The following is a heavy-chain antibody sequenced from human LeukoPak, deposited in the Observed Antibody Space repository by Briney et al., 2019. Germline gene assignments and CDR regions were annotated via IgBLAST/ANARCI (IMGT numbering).Heavy chain of an antibody. Sequence: SVKVSCEASGGTFSSYAISWVRQAPGQGLEWMGGIIPIFGTANYAQKFQGRVTITADESTSTAYMELSSLRSEDTAVYYCAKAGAALLNNWFDPWGQGTLVTVSS. CDR2: IIPIFGTA. CDR1: GGTFSSYA. V-gene: IGHV1-69*13. J-gene: IGHJ5*02. D-gene: IGHD2-21*02. CDR3: AKAGAALLNNWFDP.